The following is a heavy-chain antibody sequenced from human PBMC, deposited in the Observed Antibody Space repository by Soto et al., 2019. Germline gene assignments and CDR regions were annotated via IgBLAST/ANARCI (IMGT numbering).Heavy chain of an antibody. CDR2: IYDSGST. CDR1: GGSFSGYY. CDR3: AIEHGFNYGLNYIHL. D-gene: IGHD5-18*01. J-gene: IGHJ4*02. Sequence: PSETLSLTCAVYGGSFSGYYWSWIRQPPGKGLEWIGYIYDSGSTNYNPSLKSRVTMSVDTSKNQFSLNLSSVTAADTAVYYCAIEHGFNYGLNYIHLWGQGILVTVSS. V-gene: IGHV4-59*01.